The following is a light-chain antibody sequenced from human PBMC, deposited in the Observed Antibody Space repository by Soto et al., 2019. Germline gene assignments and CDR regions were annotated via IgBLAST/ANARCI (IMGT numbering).Light chain of an antibody. CDR2: KAS. Sequence: NKCVSTVSASIGERGTITRGASQSIDSWLAWYQQKPGKAPKLLMYKASSLESGVPSRFSGSGSETEFTLTISSLQPEDVATFFCQQSYSSWTFGQGPKVAIK. V-gene: IGKV1-5*03. J-gene: IGKJ1*01. CDR3: QQSYSSWT. CDR1: QSIDSW.